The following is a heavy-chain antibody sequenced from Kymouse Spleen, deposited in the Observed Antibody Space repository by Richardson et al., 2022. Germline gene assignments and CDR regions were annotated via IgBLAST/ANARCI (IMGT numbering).Heavy chain of an antibody. J-gene: IGHJ4*02. D-gene: IGHD3-16*02. Sequence: QVQLVESGGGVVQPGRSLRLSCAASGFTFSSYGMHWVRQAPGKGLEWVAVIWYDGSNKYYADSVKGRFTISRDNSKNTLYLQMNSLRAEDTAVYYCAREMITFGGVIAFDYWGQGTLVTVSS. CDR3: AREMITFGGVIAFDY. V-gene: IGHV3-33*01. CDR2: IWYDGSNK. CDR1: GFTFSSYG.